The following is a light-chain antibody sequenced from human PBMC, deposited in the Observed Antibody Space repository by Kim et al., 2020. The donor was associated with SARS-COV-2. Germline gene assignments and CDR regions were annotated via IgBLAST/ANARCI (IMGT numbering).Light chain of an antibody. CDR1: SSDVGGYNH. J-gene: IGLJ3*02. CDR2: DVS. CDR3: SPYTSSSNWV. Sequence: QSALTQPASVSGSPGQSITISCTGSSSDVGGYNHVSWYQQHPGKAPRLMIYDVSKRPSGVSNRFSGSKSGNTASLTISGLQDEDEADYYCSPYTSSSNWVFGGGTQLTVL. V-gene: IGLV2-14*01.